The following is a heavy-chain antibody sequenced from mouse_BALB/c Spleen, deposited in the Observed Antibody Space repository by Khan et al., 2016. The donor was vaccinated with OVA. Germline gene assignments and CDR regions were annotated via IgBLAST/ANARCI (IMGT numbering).Heavy chain of an antibody. D-gene: IGHD4-1*01. CDR2: INPYSGGT. J-gene: IGHJ2*01. Sequence: EVQLQESGPELVKPGASVKMSCKASGSIFTNYVLHWVKQKPGQGLEWIGYINPYSGGTKYNEKFKGKATLASDKSSITAYMELSSLTSEDSAVYYCARGNWQSYYFDCWGQGTTLTLSS. CDR1: GSIFTNYV. V-gene: IGHV1S136*01. CDR3: ARGNWQSYYFDC.